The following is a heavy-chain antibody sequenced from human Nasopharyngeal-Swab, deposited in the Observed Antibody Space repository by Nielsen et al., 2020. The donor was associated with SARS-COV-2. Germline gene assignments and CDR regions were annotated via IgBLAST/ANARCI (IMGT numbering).Heavy chain of an antibody. V-gene: IGHV4-61*01. CDR3: ARDRAAALRDYCYNMDV. Sequence: SETLSFTCTVSGASVSSASYYWSWIRQSPGRGLEWIGYVYYSGNTNYNPSLKSRLTMSVDTSKNQFSLNLSSVTAADTAVYYCARDRAAALRDYCYNMDVWGQGTTVTVSS. J-gene: IGHJ6*02. CDR2: VYYSGNT. CDR1: GASVSSASYY. D-gene: IGHD2-2*01.